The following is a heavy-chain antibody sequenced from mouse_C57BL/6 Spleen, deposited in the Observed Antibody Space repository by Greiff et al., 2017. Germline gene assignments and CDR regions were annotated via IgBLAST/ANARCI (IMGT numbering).Heavy chain of an antibody. CDR3: GIEDYYGSSHWYFDV. J-gene: IGHJ1*03. V-gene: IGHV1-77*01. CDR2: IGPGSGST. Sequence: QVQLKQSGAELVKPGASVKISCKASGYTFTDYYINWVKQRPGQGLEWIGKIGPGSGSTYYNEKFKGKATLTADKSSSTAYMQLSSLTSEDSAVYFCGIEDYYGSSHWYFDVWGTGTTVTVSS. D-gene: IGHD1-1*01. CDR1: GYTFTDYY.